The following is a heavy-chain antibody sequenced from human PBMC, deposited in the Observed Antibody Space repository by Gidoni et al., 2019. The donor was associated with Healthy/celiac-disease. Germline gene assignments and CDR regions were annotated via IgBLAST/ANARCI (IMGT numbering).Heavy chain of an antibody. J-gene: IGHJ4*02. CDR3: ARDGMASLDY. D-gene: IGHD5-12*01. CDR2: IYSSGSP. Sequence: QVQLQESGPGLVKPSQTLSLTCTVPGGSISSGGYYWSWIRQHPGKGLEWIGYIYSSGSPYSTPSLKSRVTISVDTSKNQFSLKLSSVTAADTAVYYCARDGMASLDYWGQGTLVTVSS. V-gene: IGHV4-31*03. CDR1: GGSISSGGYY.